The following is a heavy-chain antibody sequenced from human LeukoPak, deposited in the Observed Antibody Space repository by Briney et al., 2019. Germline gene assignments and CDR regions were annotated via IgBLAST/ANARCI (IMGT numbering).Heavy chain of an antibody. V-gene: IGHV3-20*04. D-gene: IGHD4-17*01. Sequence: GGSLRLSCAASGFTFDDYGMSWVRQAPGKGLEWVSGINWNGGSTGYADSVKGRFTISRDNAKTSLYLQMNSLRAEDTAVYYCARASGDYGVYYFDYWGQGTLVTVSS. CDR1: GFTFDDYG. CDR2: INWNGGST. J-gene: IGHJ4*02. CDR3: ARASGDYGVYYFDY.